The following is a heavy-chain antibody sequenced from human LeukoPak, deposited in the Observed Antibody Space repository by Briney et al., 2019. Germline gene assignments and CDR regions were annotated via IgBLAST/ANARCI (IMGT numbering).Heavy chain of an antibody. CDR2: ISYDGSNK. D-gene: IGHD6-6*01. CDR1: GFTFSSYG. Sequence: GGSLRLSCAASGFTFSSYGMHWVRQAPGKGLEWMAVISYDGSNKYYADSVKGRFTISRDNSKNTLYLQMNSLRAEDTAVYYCAREYSSSSRDLDYWGQGTLVTVSS. J-gene: IGHJ4*02. V-gene: IGHV3-30*03. CDR3: AREYSSSSRDLDY.